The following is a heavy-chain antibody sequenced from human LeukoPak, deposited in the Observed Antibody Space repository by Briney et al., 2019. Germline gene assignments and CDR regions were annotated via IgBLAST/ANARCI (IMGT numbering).Heavy chain of an antibody. CDR3: ARALGSGSYKAPYAFDI. D-gene: IGHD3-10*01. V-gene: IGHV4-30-2*01. CDR2: IYHSGST. Sequence: PSETLSLTCTVSGGSISSSSYYWGWIRQPPGKGLEWIGYIYHSGSTYYNPSLKSRVTISVDRSKNQFSLKLSSVTAADTAVYYCARALGSGSYKAPYAFDIWGQGTMVTVSS. J-gene: IGHJ3*02. CDR1: GGSISSSSYY.